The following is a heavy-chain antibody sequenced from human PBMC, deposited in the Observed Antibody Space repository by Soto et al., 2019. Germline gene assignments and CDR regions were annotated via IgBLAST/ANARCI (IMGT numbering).Heavy chain of an antibody. CDR1: GFTFSSYG. J-gene: IGHJ4*02. V-gene: IGHV3-30*18. CDR3: AKDRARYCGGGSCYSIFDY. D-gene: IGHD2-15*01. CDR2: ISYDGSNK. Sequence: QVQLVESGGGVVQPGRSLRLSSAASGFTFSSYGMHWVRQAPGKGLEWVAVISYDGSNKYYADSVKGRFTISRDNSKXXLXLQMNSLRAEDTAVYYCAKDRARYCGGGSCYSIFDYWGQGTLVTVSS.